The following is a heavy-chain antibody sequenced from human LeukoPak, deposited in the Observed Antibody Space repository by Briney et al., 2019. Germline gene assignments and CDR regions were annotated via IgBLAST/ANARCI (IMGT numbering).Heavy chain of an antibody. Sequence: PGGSLRLSGAAPGFPFSNNPWSWVRQLPGRGREWWPLIYRVGTAYYADSARGRVTISRDNSKSTLYLQMNSLRADDTAVYYCVRDLTWAQGTLVTVSS. CDR2: IYRVGTA. CDR1: GFPFSNNP. J-gene: IGHJ5*02. CDR3: VRDLT. V-gene: IGHV3-53*01.